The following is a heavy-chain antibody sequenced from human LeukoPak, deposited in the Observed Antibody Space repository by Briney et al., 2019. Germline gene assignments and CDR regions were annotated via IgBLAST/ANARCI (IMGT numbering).Heavy chain of an antibody. J-gene: IGHJ3*02. CDR1: GFTFSSYS. CDR2: ISSSSSTI. D-gene: IGHD5-24*01. V-gene: IGHV3-48*01. CDR3: ARGRDGYTIDVFDI. Sequence: GGSLRLSCAASGFTFSSYSMNWVRQAPGKGLEWVSYISSSSSTIYYADSVKGRFTISRDNAKNSLCLQMNSLRAEDTAVYYCARGRDGYTIDVFDIWGQGTMVTVSS.